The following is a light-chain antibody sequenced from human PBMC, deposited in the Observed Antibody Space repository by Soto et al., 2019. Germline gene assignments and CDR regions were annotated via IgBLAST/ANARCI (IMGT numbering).Light chain of an antibody. CDR2: DDS. V-gene: IGLV3-21*02. Sequence: SYELTQPPSVSVAPGQTARITCGGNNIGSKSVHWYQQKPGQAPVLVVYDDSDRPSGIPERFSGSKSGTSASLAITGLQAEDEADYYCQAYDNSLGVFVLFGGGTKLTVL. J-gene: IGLJ3*02. CDR1: NIGSKS. CDR3: QAYDNSLGVFVL.